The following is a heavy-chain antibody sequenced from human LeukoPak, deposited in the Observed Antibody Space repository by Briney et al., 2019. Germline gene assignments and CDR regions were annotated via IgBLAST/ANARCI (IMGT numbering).Heavy chain of an antibody. CDR1: GLSFSSFA. CDR3: ARASWVSSADAVW. Sequence: GGSLRLSCAASGLSFSSFAMSWVRQAPARGLEWLSSMKGTGETFYADFVRGRSTLFRDDSRNTVYLQLNNLRVEDTAVYYCARASWVSSADAVWWGQGTVVTVSS. J-gene: IGHJ4*02. CDR2: MKGTGET. D-gene: IGHD3-16*01. V-gene: IGHV3-23*01.